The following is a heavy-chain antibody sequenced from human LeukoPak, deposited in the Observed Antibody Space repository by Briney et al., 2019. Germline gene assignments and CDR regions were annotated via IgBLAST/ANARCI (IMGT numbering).Heavy chain of an antibody. Sequence: SQTLSLTCTVSGGSISSGSYYWSWIRQPAGKGLEWIGRIYTSGSTNYNPSLKSRVTISVDTSKNQFSLKLSSVTAADTAVYYCARQRGYYYDSSGYYRPGHYFDYWGQGTLVTVSS. CDR3: ARQRGYYYDSSGYYRPGHYFDY. J-gene: IGHJ4*02. D-gene: IGHD3-22*01. CDR2: IYTSGST. CDR1: GGSISSGSYY. V-gene: IGHV4-61*02.